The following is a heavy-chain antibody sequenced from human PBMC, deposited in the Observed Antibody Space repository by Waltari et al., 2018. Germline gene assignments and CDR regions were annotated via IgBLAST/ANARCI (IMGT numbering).Heavy chain of an antibody. CDR3: AALGKYSSGWLESAFDI. J-gene: IGHJ3*02. D-gene: IGHD6-19*01. CDR1: GGTFSSYA. CDR2: IIPIFGTV. V-gene: IGHV1-69*05. Sequence: QVQLVQSGAEVKKPGSSVKVSCKASGGTFSSYAISWVRQAPGQGLEWMGGIIPIFGTVNYAQKFQGRVTSTTDESTSTAYMELSSLRSEDTAVYYCAALGKYSSGWLESAFDIWGQGTMVTVSS.